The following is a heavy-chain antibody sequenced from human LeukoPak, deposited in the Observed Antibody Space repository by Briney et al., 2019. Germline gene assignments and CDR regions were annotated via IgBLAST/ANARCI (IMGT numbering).Heavy chain of an antibody. D-gene: IGHD5-12*01. J-gene: IGHJ4*02. CDR2: IIPILGIA. CDR1: GGTFSSYT. CDR3: AISIVATILGY. Sequence: GASVKVSCKASGGTFSSYTISWVRQAPGQGLEWMGRIIPILGIANYAQKFQGRVTITADKSTSTAYMELSSLRSEGTAVYYCAISIVATILGYWGQGTLVTVSS. V-gene: IGHV1-69*02.